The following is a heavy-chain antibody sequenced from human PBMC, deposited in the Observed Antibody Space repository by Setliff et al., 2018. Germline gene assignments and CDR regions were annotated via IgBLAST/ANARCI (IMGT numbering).Heavy chain of an antibody. J-gene: IGHJ5*02. Sequence: PGGSLRLSCVASGFDFSSYGMHWARQAPGKGLEWVASISGSGNKTFHADSVKGRFTISRDNSKNTLYLQMNGLRVDDSAVYHCARDLPVVTWGQGTLVTVSS. V-gene: IGHV3-23*01. CDR1: GFDFSSYG. D-gene: IGHD2-15*01. CDR3: ARDLPVVT. CDR2: ISGSGNKT.